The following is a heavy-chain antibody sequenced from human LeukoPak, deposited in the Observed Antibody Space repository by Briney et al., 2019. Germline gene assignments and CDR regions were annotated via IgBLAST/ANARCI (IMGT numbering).Heavy chain of an antibody. CDR3: AKGESSGWYVISPFDY. D-gene: IGHD6-19*01. J-gene: IGHJ4*02. CDR1: GFTFSSYA. Sequence: PGGSLRLSCAASGFTFSSYAMSWVRQAPGKGLEWVSAISGSGGSTYYADSVKGRFTISRDNSKNTLYQQMNSLRAEDTAVYYCAKGESSGWYVISPFDYWGQGTLVTVSS. CDR2: ISGSGGST. V-gene: IGHV3-23*01.